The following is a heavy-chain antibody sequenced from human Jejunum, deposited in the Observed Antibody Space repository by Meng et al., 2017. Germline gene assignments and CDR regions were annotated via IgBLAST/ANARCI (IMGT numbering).Heavy chain of an antibody. J-gene: IGHJ5*02. CDR2: IYYSGST. V-gene: IGHV4-39*07. CDR1: GGSSSGINYA. CDR3: ARVSKPYGSGLDP. Sequence: QRLVQVSGPDPWQPSQTLPLTCTVSGGSSSGINYAWGSTRKPPGKGLEWIGTIYYSGSTYYNPSLKSRVTISVDTSKNQFSLNLSSVTAADTAIYYCARVSKPYGSGLDPWGQGTLVTVSS. D-gene: IGHD3-10*01.